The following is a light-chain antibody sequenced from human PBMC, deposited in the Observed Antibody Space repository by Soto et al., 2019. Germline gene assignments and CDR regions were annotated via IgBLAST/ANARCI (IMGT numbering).Light chain of an antibody. CDR2: AAC. J-gene: IGKJ1*01. Sequence: DIQMTQSPSSLSASVRDRVTITCRASQSISSSLNWYQQKPGKAPKLLIYAACSLQSGVPSRFSGSGSGTDFTLTISSLQPEDFATYYCQQSYSTPRTFGQGTKVEIK. V-gene: IGKV1-39*01. CDR1: QSISSS. CDR3: QQSYSTPRT.